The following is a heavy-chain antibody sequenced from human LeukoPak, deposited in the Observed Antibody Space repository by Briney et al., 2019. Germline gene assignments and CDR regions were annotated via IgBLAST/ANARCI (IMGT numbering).Heavy chain of an antibody. CDR2: ISAYNGNT. D-gene: IGHD3-22*01. Sequence: ASVKVSCKASGYTFTSYGISWVRQAPGQGLESMGWISAYNGNTNYAQKLQGRVTMTTDTSTSTAYMELRSLRSDDTAVYYCARDLYYYDSSGYYSPLDYWGQGTLVTVSS. CDR3: ARDLYYYDSSGYYSPLDY. J-gene: IGHJ4*02. V-gene: IGHV1-18*01. CDR1: GYTFTSYG.